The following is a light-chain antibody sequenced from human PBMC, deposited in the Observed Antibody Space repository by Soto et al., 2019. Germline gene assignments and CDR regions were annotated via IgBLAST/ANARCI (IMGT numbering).Light chain of an antibody. V-gene: IGKV1-9*01. Sequence: IQLTQSPSSLSASVGDRVTITCRASQGISSYLAWYQQKPGKAPKLLIYAAPTLQSGVPSRFSGSGSGTDFTLTISSLQPEDFATYYCQQLNSYSFGGGTKVEIK. CDR2: AAP. CDR1: QGISSY. J-gene: IGKJ4*01. CDR3: QQLNSYS.